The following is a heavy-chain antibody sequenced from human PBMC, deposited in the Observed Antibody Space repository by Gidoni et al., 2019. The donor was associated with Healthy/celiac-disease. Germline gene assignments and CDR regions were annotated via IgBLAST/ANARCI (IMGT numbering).Heavy chain of an antibody. D-gene: IGHD5-18*01. J-gene: IGHJ4*02. Sequence: QVQLVQSGAEVKKPGSSVKVSCKASGGTFSSYAISWVRQAPGQGLEWMGGIIPILGTANYAQKFQGRVMITADESTSTAYMELSSLRSEDTAVYYCAVAPHVDTAMAPDYWGQGTLVTVSS. V-gene: IGHV1-69*01. CDR1: GGTFSSYA. CDR3: AVAPHVDTAMAPDY. CDR2: IIPILGTA.